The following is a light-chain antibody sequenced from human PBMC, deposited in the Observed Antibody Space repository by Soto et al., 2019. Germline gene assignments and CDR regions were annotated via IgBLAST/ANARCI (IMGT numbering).Light chain of an antibody. CDR1: NIGSKS. CDR3: QVWDSSSDHPGWV. CDR2: YDS. J-gene: IGLJ3*02. Sequence: SYELTQPPSVSVAPGKTARITCGGNNIGSKSVHWYQQKPGQAPVLVIYYDSDRPSGIPERFSGSNSGNMATLTISRVEAGDEADYYCQVWDSSSDHPGWVFGGGTKLTVL. V-gene: IGLV3-21*04.